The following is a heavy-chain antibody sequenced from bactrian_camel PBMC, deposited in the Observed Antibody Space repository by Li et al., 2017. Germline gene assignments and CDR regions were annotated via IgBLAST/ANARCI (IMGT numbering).Heavy chain of an antibody. CDR3: SARRSSTIGRIGPLDYDH. V-gene: IGHV3S40*01. CDR2: VYFGGSRT. D-gene: IGHD1*01. CDR1: GYTYSSNC. Sequence: VQLVESGGGSVQPGGSLRLSCGASGYTYSSNCMGWFRQAPGKEREGVAFVYFGGSRTYYAESVKGRFTVSRDKDEYVVHLEMNNLEPDDTAMYYCSARRSSTIGRIGPLDYDHWGQGTQVTVS. J-gene: IGHJ4*01.